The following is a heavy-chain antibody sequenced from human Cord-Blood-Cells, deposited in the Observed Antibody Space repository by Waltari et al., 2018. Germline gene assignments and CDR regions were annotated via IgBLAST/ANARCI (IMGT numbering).Heavy chain of an antibody. D-gene: IGHD3-16*01. J-gene: IGHJ3*02. CDR1: GYTFTGYY. Sequence: QVQLVQSGAEVKKPGASVKVSCKASGYTFTGYYMHWVRQAPGQGLEWMGGIHPNSGGTNYAQKFQGWVTMTRDTSISTAYMELSRRRSDDTAVYYCARGGRLVRDWSEAFDIWGQGTMVTVSS. CDR3: ARGGRLVRDWSEAFDI. V-gene: IGHV1-2*04. CDR2: IHPNSGGT.